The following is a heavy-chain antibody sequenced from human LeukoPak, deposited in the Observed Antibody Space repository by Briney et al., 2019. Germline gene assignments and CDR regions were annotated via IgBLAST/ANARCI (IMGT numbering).Heavy chain of an antibody. V-gene: IGHV4-39*07. CDR1: GGSISNGGYY. Sequence: SQTLSLTCTVSGGSISNGGYYWSWIRQPAGKGLEWIGSIYYSGSTYYNPSLKSRVTISVDTSKNQFSLKLSSVTAADTAVYYCARLAREPSYYDFWSGYFDYWGQGTLVTVSS. J-gene: IGHJ4*02. CDR3: ARLAREPSYYDFWSGYFDY. CDR2: IYYSGST. D-gene: IGHD3-3*01.